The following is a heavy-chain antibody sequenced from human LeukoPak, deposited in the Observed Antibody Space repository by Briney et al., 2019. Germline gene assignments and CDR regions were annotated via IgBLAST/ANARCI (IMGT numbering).Heavy chain of an antibody. J-gene: IGHJ4*02. Sequence: SVKVSCKTSGFTFTRSAMQWVRQARGQRLEWVGWIVVGSGSTDYAQKFQERVTITRDMSTSTAYMELSSLTSEDTAVYYCAADNDYSVQQWLPRGAYWGQGTLVTVSS. CDR1: GFTFTRSA. D-gene: IGHD4-11*01. CDR2: IVVGSGST. CDR3: AADNDYSVQQWLPRGAY. V-gene: IGHV1-58*02.